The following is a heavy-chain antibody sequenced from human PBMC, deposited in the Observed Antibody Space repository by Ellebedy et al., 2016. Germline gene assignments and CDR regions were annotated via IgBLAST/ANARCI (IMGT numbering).Heavy chain of an antibody. J-gene: IGHJ6*03. V-gene: IGHV1-18*01. CDR3: ARADDYSGSSRPLYYMDV. Sequence: ASVKVSXXASGDTFNNYVISWVRQAPGQGLEWLGRISPIVDVANYAQKLQGRVTMTTDTSTSTAYMELRSLRSDDTAVYYCARADDYSGSSRPLYYMDVWGKGTTVTVSS. CDR1: GDTFNNYV. D-gene: IGHD1-26*01. CDR2: ISPIVDVA.